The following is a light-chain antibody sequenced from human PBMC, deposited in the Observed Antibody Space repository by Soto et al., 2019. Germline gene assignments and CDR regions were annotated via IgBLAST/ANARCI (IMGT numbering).Light chain of an antibody. CDR3: LQDHIYPFT. V-gene: IGKV1-6*01. CDR1: QGIRNN. CDR2: AAS. Sequence: AIQMTQSPSSLSASVGDRVTITCRASQGIRNNLGWYQQKPGKAPNLLIYAASSLQSGVPSRFSGSGSGTDFTLTISSLQPEDFAAYYGLQDHIYPFTFGPGTKVDI. J-gene: IGKJ3*01.